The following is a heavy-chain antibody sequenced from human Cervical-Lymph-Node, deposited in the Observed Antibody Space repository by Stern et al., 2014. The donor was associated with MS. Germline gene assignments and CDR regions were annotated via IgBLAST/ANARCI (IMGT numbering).Heavy chain of an antibody. CDR2: LDWDGDK. J-gene: IGHJ4*02. D-gene: IGHD2-21*01. Sequence: QVTLRESGPALVKPTQNLTLTCTFSGFSLSTTGMCLSWIRQPPGKALEWLALLDWDGDKYYSTALKPRLTISNDTSKNQVVLTITNMAPLDTATYFCVRAREGYYFDSWGQGIPVTVSS. CDR1: GFSLSTTGMC. V-gene: IGHV2-70*01. CDR3: VRAREGYYFDS.